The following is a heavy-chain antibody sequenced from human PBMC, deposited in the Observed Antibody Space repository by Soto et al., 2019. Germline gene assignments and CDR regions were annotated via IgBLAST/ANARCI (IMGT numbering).Heavy chain of an antibody. V-gene: IGHV3-23*01. CDR1: GFTLSNTG. D-gene: IGHD3-10*01. CDR2: ISGSGGGT. J-gene: IGHJ6*02. CDR3: SRTGPVPGSGLGFYFGMDV. Sequence: GALRLSCVASGFTLSNTGMHWVRQAPGKGLEWVSAISGSGGGTYYADSVKGRFTISRDNSKNTLYLQMNSLRAEDTAVYYCSRTGPVPGSGLGFYFGMDVWGQGTTVTVSS.